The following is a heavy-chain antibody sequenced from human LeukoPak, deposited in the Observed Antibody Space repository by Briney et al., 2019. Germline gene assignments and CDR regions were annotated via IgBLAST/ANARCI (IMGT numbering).Heavy chain of an antibody. V-gene: IGHV3-33*01. CDR3: ARETSGYRPTRSYYYYGMDV. CDR2: IWYDGSNK. Sequence: QPGRSLRLSCAASGFTFSSYGMHWVRQAPGKGLEWVAVIWYDGSNKYYADSVKGRFTISRDNSKNTLYLQMNSLRAEDTAVYYCARETSGYRPTRSYYYYGMDVWGKGTTVTVSS. CDR1: GFTFSSYG. J-gene: IGHJ6*04. D-gene: IGHD5-12*01.